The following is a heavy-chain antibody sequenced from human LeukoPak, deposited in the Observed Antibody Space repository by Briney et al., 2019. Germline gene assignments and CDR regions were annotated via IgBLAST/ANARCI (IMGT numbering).Heavy chain of an antibody. CDR1: GGSISSGDYS. J-gene: IGHJ4*02. CDR2: IYYSGSS. V-gene: IGHV4-30-4*07. Sequence: PSETLSLTCAVSGGSISSGDYSWSWIRQPPGKGLEWIGYIYYSGSSYHNPSLKSRATMSVDTSKNQFSLKLSSVTTADTAVYYCARSTPDRGSSWSFDYWGQGTLVTVSS. D-gene: IGHD6-13*01. CDR3: ARSTPDRGSSWSFDY.